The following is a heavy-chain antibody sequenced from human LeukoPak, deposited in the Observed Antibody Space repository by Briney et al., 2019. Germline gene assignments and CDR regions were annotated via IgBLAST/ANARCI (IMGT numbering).Heavy chain of an antibody. V-gene: IGHV3-30*01. D-gene: IGHD4-23*01. J-gene: IGHJ4*02. CDR3: ARDPDRVSRTVGPFDY. CDR1: GFTFSSYA. Sequence: GGSLRLSCAASGFTFSSYAMHWVRQAPGKGLEWVAVISYDGSDKYYADSVKGRFTISRDNSKNTLYLQMNSLRAEDTAVYYCARDPDRVSRTVGPFDYWGQGTLVTVSS. CDR2: ISYDGSDK.